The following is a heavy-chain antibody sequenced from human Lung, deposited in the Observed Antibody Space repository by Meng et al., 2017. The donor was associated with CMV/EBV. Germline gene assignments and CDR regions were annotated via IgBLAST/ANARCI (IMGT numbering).Heavy chain of an antibody. CDR1: GYTFTGYY. J-gene: IGHJ6*02. D-gene: IGHD3-3*01. CDR3: ARPGRDFWSGYRAHLLMDV. CDR2: INPNSGGT. Sequence: ASXXVSXKVSGYTFTGYYMHWVRQAPGQGLEWMGWINPNSGGTNYAQKFQGRVTMTRDTSISTAYMELSRLRSDDTAVYYCARPGRDFWSGYRAHLLMDVXGQGXTVTVSS. V-gene: IGHV1-2*02.